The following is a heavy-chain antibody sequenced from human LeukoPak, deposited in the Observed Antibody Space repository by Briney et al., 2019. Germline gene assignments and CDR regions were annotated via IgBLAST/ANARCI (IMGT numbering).Heavy chain of an antibody. CDR1: GFTFPIYR. V-gene: IGHV3-74*01. CDR3: TRPQHGDLYAFDI. J-gene: IGHJ3*02. D-gene: IGHD3-16*01. Sequence: GGSLRLSCAASGFTFPIYRMHWVRQAPGKGLVWVSRVNGDGSTTTYADSVKGRFTISRDNAKNTVYLQMDSLRAEDTAVYYCTRPQHGDLYAFDIWGQGTMVTASS. CDR2: VNGDGSTT.